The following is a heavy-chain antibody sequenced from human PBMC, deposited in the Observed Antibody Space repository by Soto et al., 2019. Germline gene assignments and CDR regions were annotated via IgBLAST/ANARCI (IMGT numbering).Heavy chain of an antibody. CDR2: IGAHNGDT. J-gene: IGHJ5*02. D-gene: IGHD3-3*01. CDR1: GYTFSTYG. CDR3: ARDWRGAEGFDP. Sequence: QVQLVQSGPEVKKPGASVKISCKASGYTFSTYGFSWVRRGPGQGLEGMGWIGAHNGDTTYAQNFKDRVTMTTDTATTTSYMELRSLTSDDTAVYFCARDWRGAEGFDPWGQGTLVTVSS. V-gene: IGHV1-18*01.